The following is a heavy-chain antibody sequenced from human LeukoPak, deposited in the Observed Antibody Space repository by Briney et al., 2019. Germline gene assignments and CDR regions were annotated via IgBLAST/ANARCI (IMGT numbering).Heavy chain of an antibody. CDR3: ARGGYYGSGSYYSVGDY. CDR2: INHSGST. V-gene: IGHV4-34*01. Sequence: SETLSLTCAVYGGSFSGYYWSWIRQPPGKGLEWIGEINHSGSTNYNLSLKSRVTISVDTSKNQFSLKLSSVTAADTAVYYCARGGYYGSGSYYSVGDYWGQGTLVTVSS. CDR1: GGSFSGYY. J-gene: IGHJ4*02. D-gene: IGHD3-10*01.